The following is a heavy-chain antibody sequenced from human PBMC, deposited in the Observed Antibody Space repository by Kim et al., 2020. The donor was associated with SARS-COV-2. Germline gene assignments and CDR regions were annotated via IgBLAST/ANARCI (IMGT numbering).Heavy chain of an antibody. V-gene: IGHV4-59*08. CDR3: ARQGANYYYGMDV. Sequence: PPPKRRVTIAVDTSKNQFSLHRTSVTAADTAVYYCARQGANYYYGMDVWGQGTTVTVSS. D-gene: IGHD3-16*01. J-gene: IGHJ6*02.